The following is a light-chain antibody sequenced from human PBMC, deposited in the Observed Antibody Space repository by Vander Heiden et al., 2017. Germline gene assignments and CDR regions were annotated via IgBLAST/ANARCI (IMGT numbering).Light chain of an antibody. CDR1: SSYVGGYNY. Sequence: QSALTQPASVSGSPGRSITISCTGTSSYVGGYNYVSWYQQHPGKAPKLMIYDVSNRPSGVSNRFSGSKSGNTASLTISGLQAEDEADYYCSPYTSSSVVFGGGTKLTVL. CDR3: SPYTSSSVV. J-gene: IGLJ2*01. CDR2: DVS. V-gene: IGLV2-14*01.